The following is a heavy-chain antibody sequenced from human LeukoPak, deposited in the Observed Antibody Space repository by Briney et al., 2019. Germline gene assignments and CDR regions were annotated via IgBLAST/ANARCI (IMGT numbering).Heavy chain of an antibody. V-gene: IGHV3-23*01. Sequence: PGGSLRLSCAASGFTFSSYSMNWVRQAPGKGLEWVSAISGSGGSTYYADSVKGRFTISRDNSKNTLYLQMNSLRAEDTAVYYCAKSPFVVIRAYYFDYWGQGTLVTVSS. CDR2: ISGSGGST. D-gene: IGHD3-22*01. CDR3: AKSPFVVIRAYYFDY. J-gene: IGHJ4*02. CDR1: GFTFSSYS.